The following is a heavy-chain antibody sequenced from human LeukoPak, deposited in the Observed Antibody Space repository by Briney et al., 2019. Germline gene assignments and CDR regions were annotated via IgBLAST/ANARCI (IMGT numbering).Heavy chain of an antibody. J-gene: IGHJ5*02. D-gene: IGHD5-12*01. V-gene: IGHV1-2*02. CDR3: ARDLGDDPGGWFDP. CDR1: GYTFTGYY. Sequence: ASVKVSCKASGYTFTGYYMHWVRQAPGQGLEWMGWINPNSGGTNYAQKFQGRVTMTRDTSISTAYMELSRLRSDDTAVYYCARDLGDDPGGWFDPWGQGTLVTVSS. CDR2: INPNSGGT.